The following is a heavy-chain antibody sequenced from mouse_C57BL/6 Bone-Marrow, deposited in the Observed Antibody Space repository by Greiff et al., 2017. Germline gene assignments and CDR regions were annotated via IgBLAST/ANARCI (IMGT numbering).Heavy chain of an antibody. CDR3: SEDSAVYYCAWGLWYFPAY. CDR2: GPGLEWIG. V-gene: IGHV1-87*01. CDR1: YTFSRRVH. J-gene: IGHJ3*01. D-gene: IGHD2-1*01. Sequence: QVQLKESGPELARPWASVKISCQAFYTFSRRVHFAIRDTNYWMQWVKQRPGPGLEWIGAIYPGNGDTSYNQKFKGKATLTADKSSSTAYMPLSSLTSEDSAVYYCAWGLWYFPAYWGQGTLVTVSA.